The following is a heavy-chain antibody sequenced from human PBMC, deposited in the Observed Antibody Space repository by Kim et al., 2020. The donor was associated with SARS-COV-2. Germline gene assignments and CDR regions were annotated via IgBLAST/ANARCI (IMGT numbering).Heavy chain of an antibody. Sequence: SETLSLTCTVSGGSISSGDYYWSWIRQPPGKGLEWIGYIYYSGSTYYNPSLKSRVTISVDTSKNQFSLKLSSVTAADTAVYYCARQHGSSITIFGVVIHGDWYFDLWGRGTMVTVSS. CDR2: IYYSGST. CDR3: ARQHGSSITIFGVVIHGDWYFDL. J-gene: IGHJ2*01. CDR1: GGSISSGDYY. V-gene: IGHV4-30-4*01. D-gene: IGHD3-3*01.